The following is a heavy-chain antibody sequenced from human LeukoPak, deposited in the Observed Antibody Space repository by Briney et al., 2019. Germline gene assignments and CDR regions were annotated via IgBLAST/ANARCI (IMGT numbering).Heavy chain of an antibody. D-gene: IGHD3-10*01. Sequence: PGGSLRLSCAASGFTFSSYAMSWVRQAPGKGLEWVSYISSSGSTIYYADSVKGRFTISRDNAKNSLYLQMNSLRAEDTAVYYCARVFWFGDPHWFDPWGQGTLVTVSS. CDR1: GFTFSSYA. V-gene: IGHV3-48*04. CDR3: ARVFWFGDPHWFDP. CDR2: ISSSGSTI. J-gene: IGHJ5*02.